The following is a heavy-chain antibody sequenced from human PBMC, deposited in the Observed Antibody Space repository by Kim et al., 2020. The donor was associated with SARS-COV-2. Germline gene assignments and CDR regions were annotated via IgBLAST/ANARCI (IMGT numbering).Heavy chain of an antibody. D-gene: IGHD2-15*01. Sequence: SETLSLTCAVYGGSFSGYYWSWIRQPPGKGLEWIGEINHSGSTNYNPSLKSRVTISVDTSKNQFSLKLSSVTAADTAVYYCARGGGRIGGDYWGQGTLVTVSS. V-gene: IGHV4-34*01. CDR1: GGSFSGYY. J-gene: IGHJ4*02. CDR3: ARGGGRIGGDY. CDR2: INHSGST.